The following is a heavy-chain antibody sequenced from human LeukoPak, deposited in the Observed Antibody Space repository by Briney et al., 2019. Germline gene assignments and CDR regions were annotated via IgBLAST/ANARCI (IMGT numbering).Heavy chain of an antibody. CDR3: ASGGVLWFGELLTYYHGMDV. CDR2: IYSGGSA. Sequence: PGGSLRLSCAASGFNVSTNYTSWVRQAPGKGLEWVSIIYSGGSAYYADSVKGRFTISRDNSKNTLYLQMNGLRAEDTAVYYCASGGVLWFGELLTYYHGMDVWGQGTTVTVSS. V-gene: IGHV3-66*01. D-gene: IGHD3-10*01. CDR1: GFNVSTNY. J-gene: IGHJ6*02.